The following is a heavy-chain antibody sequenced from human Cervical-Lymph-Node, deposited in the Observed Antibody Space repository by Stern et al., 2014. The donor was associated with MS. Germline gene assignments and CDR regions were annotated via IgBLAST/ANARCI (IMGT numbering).Heavy chain of an antibody. CDR1: RYTLSSHG. V-gene: IGHV1-18*01. CDR3: AVVGAATFDF. CDR2: ISLHNGNT. Sequence: QVQLVQSGAEVKQPGASVTVSCKASRYTLSSHGISWVRQAPGQGLEWMDWISLHNGNTRYAQNLQGRVTISTETSTNTTYMELRSLRSDDTAVYYCAVVGAATFDFWGQGTLVSVSS. J-gene: IGHJ4*02. D-gene: IGHD1-26*01.